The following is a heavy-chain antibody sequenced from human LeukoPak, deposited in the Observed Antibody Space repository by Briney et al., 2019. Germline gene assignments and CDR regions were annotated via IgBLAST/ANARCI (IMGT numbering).Heavy chain of an antibody. CDR1: GFTFSRYA. CDR2: ISGTGDDP. Sequence: GGSLRLSCAASGFTFSRYAMSWVRHSLEKGLEWVSSISGTGDDPYYADSVKGRFTISRDNSKNTLYLQMNSLRAEDTAVYYCAAKLSGYYPFDYWGQGILVTVSS. D-gene: IGHD3-3*01. CDR3: AAKLSGYYPFDY. J-gene: IGHJ4*02. V-gene: IGHV3-23*01.